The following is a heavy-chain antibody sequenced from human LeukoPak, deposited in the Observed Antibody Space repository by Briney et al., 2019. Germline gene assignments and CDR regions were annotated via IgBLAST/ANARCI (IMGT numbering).Heavy chain of an antibody. CDR1: GYTFTSYY. CDR3: ARVYRGASLAFDY. Sequence: ASVKVSCKTSGYTFTSYYIHWVRQAPGQGLEWMGIIYPGGGSTNYAQKFQGRLTMTRDMSTSTVYMELSSLRSEDTAVYYCARVYRGASLAFDYWGQGTLVTVSS. V-gene: IGHV1-46*01. D-gene: IGHD1-26*01. J-gene: IGHJ4*02. CDR2: IYPGGGST.